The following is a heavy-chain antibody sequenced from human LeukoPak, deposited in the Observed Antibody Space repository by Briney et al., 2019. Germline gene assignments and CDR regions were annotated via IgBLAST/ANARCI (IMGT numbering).Heavy chain of an antibody. CDR2: IYSGGST. CDR1: GFTVSSNY. D-gene: IGHD5-24*01. Sequence: GGSLRLSCAASGFTVSSNYMSWVRQAPGKGLEWVSVIYSGGSTYYADSVKGRFTISRHNSKNTLYLQMNSLRAEDTAVYYCAIDRDGYNYAFHIWGQGTMVTVSS. J-gene: IGHJ3*02. CDR3: AIDRDGYNYAFHI. V-gene: IGHV3-53*04.